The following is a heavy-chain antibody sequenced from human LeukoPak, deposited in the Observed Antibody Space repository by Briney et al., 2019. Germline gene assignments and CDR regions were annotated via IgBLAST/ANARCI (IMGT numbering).Heavy chain of an antibody. CDR2: IIPIFGTA. V-gene: IGHV1-69*05. D-gene: IGHD6-6*01. J-gene: IGHJ5*02. CDR3: ARVGAARFLDYNWFDP. Sequence: SVKVSCKASGGTFSSYAISWVRQAHGQGLEWMGGIIPIFGTANYAQKFQGRVTITTDESTSTAYMELSSLRSEDTAVYYCARVGAARFLDYNWFDPWGQGTLVTVSS. CDR1: GGTFSSYA.